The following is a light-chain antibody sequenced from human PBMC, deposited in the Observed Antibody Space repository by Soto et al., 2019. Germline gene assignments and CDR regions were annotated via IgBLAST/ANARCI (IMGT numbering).Light chain of an antibody. Sequence: EIVLTQSPGTLSLSPGSRATLSCRASQSVTSNYLAWYQQKPGQAPRLLFFGASIRATGIPDRFSGSGSGTDFTLTISRLEPEDFAVYYCQQYDSSPKTFGQGTKVDI. J-gene: IGKJ1*01. CDR3: QQYDSSPKT. CDR2: GAS. V-gene: IGKV3-20*01. CDR1: QSVTSNY.